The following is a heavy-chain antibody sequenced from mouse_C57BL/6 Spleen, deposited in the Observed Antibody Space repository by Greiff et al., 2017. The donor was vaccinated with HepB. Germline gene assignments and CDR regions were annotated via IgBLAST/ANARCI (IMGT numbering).Heavy chain of an antibody. CDR1: GYAFSSSW. Sequence: VQLQQSGPELVKPGASVKISCKASGYAFSSSWMNWVKQRPGKGLEWIGRIYPGDGDTNYNGKFKGKATLTADKSSSTAYMQLSSLTSEDSAVYFCARSGLLTSYWYFDVWGTGTTVTVSS. CDR2: IYPGDGDT. D-gene: IGHD2-3*01. V-gene: IGHV1-82*01. J-gene: IGHJ1*03. CDR3: ARSGLLTSYWYFDV.